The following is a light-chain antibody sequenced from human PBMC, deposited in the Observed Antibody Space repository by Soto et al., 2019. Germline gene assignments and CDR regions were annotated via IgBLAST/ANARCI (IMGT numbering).Light chain of an antibody. CDR1: QDIINY. V-gene: IGKV1-33*01. CDR3: QQYDNLPPLT. Sequence: DIQMTQSPSSLSASVGDRVTITCQASQDIINYLNCYQQKPGKAPTLLIYDASNLETGVPSRLSRSGSGTDFTITMSSLQTEDIATYYCQQYDNLPPLTFGGGTKVEIK. J-gene: IGKJ4*01. CDR2: DAS.